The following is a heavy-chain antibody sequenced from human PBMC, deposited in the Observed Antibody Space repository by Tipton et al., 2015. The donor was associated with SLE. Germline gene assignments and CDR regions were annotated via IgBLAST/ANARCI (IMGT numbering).Heavy chain of an antibody. CDR2: INWDGQST. CDR3: AKDVGCSSTSCYTSD. J-gene: IGHJ4*02. D-gene: IGHD2-2*01. CDR1: GFTFDDYT. Sequence: GSLRLSCAASGFTFDDYTMHWLRQAPGKGLEWVSLINWDGQSTDYADSVKGRSTISRDNSKNSLYLQMNSLRTEDTALYYCAKDVGCSSTSCYTSDWGRGTLVTVSS. V-gene: IGHV3-43*01.